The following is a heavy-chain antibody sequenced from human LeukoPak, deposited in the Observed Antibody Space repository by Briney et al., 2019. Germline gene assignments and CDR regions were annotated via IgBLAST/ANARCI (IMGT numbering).Heavy chain of an antibody. CDR2: FSGSGGST. V-gene: IGHV3-23*01. CDR1: GFTFSSYA. D-gene: IGHD3-10*01. CDR3: ASPFRGVSWVDY. J-gene: IGHJ4*02. Sequence: GGSLRLSCAASGFTFSSYAMSWVRQAPGKGLEWVSAFSGSGGSTYYADSVKGRFTISRDNSKNTLYLQMNSLRAEDTAVYYCASPFRGVSWVDYWGQGPLVTVSS.